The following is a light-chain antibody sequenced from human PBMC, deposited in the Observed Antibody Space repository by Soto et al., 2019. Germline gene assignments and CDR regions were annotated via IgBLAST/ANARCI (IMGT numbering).Light chain of an antibody. J-gene: IGKJ1*01. Sequence: NHMTQSQSSLSASLGYKVTINCQASQDITNYLNWYQQKPGKAPRLLLYDASSLESGVPSRFSGSGSGTEFTLTISSLQPDDFATYYCQQYNSYSWTVGQGTKVDIK. V-gene: IGKV1-33*01. CDR1: QDITNY. CDR2: DAS. CDR3: QQYNSYSWT.